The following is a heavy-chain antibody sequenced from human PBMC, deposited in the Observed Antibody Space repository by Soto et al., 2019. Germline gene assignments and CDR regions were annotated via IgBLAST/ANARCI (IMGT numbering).Heavy chain of an antibody. CDR3: ARVSDTYYYSGMDV. J-gene: IGHJ6*02. CDR2: IYYSGST. V-gene: IGHV4-31*03. CDR1: RGTVSSRGDY. Sequence: PSESLALTCTVSRGTVSSRGDYWSWTHQHPGKGLEWIGYIYYSGSTYYNPSLKSRVTISVDTSKNQFSLKLSSVTAADTAMYYCARVSDTYYYSGMDVWGQGTTVTAYS.